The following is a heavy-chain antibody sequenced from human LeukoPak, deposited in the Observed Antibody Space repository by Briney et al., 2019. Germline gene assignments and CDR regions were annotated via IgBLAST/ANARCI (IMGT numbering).Heavy chain of an antibody. D-gene: IGHD3-9*01. CDR2: IYYSGST. Sequence: SETLSLTCTVSGGSISTYFWSWIRQSPGKGLEWIGYIYYSGSTNYNPSLKSRVTISVDTSKNQFSLKLSSVTAADTAVYYCARHVWLQPFDYWGQGTLVTVSS. J-gene: IGHJ4*02. CDR3: ARHVWLQPFDY. V-gene: IGHV4-59*08. CDR1: GGSISTYF.